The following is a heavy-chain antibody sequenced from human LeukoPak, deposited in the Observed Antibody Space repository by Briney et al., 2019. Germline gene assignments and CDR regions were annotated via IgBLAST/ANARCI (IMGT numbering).Heavy chain of an antibody. V-gene: IGHV3-7*01. CDR1: GFTFSSYW. CDR3: ARDGDIVVVVAATPGYYYYMDV. Sequence: GGSLRLSCAASGFTFSSYWMSWVRQAPGKGLEWVANIKQDGSEKYYVDSVKGRFTISRDNSKNTLYLQMNSLRAKDTAVYYCARDGDIVVVVAATPGYYYYMDVWGKGTTVTVSS. J-gene: IGHJ6*03. D-gene: IGHD2-15*01. CDR2: IKQDGSEK.